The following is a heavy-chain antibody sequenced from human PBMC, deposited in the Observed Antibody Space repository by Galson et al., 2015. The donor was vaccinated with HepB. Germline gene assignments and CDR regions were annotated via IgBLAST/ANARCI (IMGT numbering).Heavy chain of an antibody. CDR2: ISSSSSYI. CDR3: ARSGYCSGGSCYSGRPLDY. V-gene: IGHV3-21*01. D-gene: IGHD2-15*01. J-gene: IGHJ4*02. CDR1: GFTFSSYS. Sequence: SLRLSCAASGFTFSSYSMNWVRQAPGKGLEWVSSISSSSSYIYYADSVKGRFTISRDNAKNSLYLQMNSLRAEDTAVYYCARSGYCSGGSCYSGRPLDYWGQGTLVTVSS.